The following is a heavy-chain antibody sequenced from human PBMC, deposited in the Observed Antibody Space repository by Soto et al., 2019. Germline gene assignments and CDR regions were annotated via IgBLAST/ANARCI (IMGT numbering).Heavy chain of an antibody. CDR3: ASIQHGYRYRTNDYYGMDV. J-gene: IGHJ6*02. Sequence: QVQLVQSGAEVKKPGSSVKVSCKASGGTFSSYAISWVRQAPGQGLEWMGGIIPIFGTANYAQKFQGRVTITACESTSTAYTERSSLRSEDTAVYYGASIQHGYRYRTNDYYGMDVWGQGTTVTVSS. CDR2: IIPIFGTA. CDR1: GGTFSSYA. V-gene: IGHV1-69*01. D-gene: IGHD5-18*01.